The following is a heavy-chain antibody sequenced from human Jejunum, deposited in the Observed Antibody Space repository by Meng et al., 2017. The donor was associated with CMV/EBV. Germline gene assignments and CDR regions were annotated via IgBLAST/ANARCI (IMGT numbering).Heavy chain of an antibody. CDR3: ARDSYGDDKPPDY. J-gene: IGHJ4*02. CDR2: IDSDGSTT. Sequence: GRLVDAGGGLVQPGGSLRLSCAASGFTFRSHWMQWVRQAPGKGLVWVSRIDSDGSTTTYADSVKGRFIISRDNAKNTVYLQMNSLRAEDTAIYYCARDSYGDDKPPDYWGPGTLVTVSS. V-gene: IGHV3-74*03. CDR1: GFTFRSHW. D-gene: IGHD4-17*01.